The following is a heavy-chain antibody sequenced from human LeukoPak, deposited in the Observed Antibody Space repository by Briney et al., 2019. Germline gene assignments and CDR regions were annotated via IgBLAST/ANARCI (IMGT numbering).Heavy chain of an antibody. J-gene: IGHJ4*02. CDR2: INHSGST. Sequence: SETLSLTCAVYGGSFSGYYWSWIRQPPGKGLEWIGEINHSGSTNYNPSLKSRVTISVDTSKNQFSLKLSSVTAADTAVYYCARGRDYSSGWYQGHYFDYWGQGTLVTVSS. D-gene: IGHD6-19*01. V-gene: IGHV4-34*01. CDR3: ARGRDYSSGWYQGHYFDY. CDR1: GGSFSGYY.